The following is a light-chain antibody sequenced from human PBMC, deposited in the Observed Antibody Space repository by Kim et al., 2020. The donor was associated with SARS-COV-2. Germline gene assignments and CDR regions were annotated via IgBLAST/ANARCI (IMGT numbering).Light chain of an antibody. CDR3: QTWGTGVMI. CDR1: RGHSTYA. V-gene: IGLV4-69*01. J-gene: IGLJ2*01. Sequence: ASVKLTCTLRRGHSTYAIAWHQQQPEKGPRYLMNLKSDGSHNKGDGIPDRFSGSSSGAERYLTISSLQSEDEADYYCQTWGTGVMIFGGGTQLTVL. CDR2: LKSDGSH.